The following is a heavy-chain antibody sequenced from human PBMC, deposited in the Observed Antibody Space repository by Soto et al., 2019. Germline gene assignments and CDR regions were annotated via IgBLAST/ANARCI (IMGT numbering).Heavy chain of an antibody. J-gene: IGHJ4*02. CDR1: GFTFDDYA. CDR3: AKDIIAKRDYGSGIEFLPDY. CDR2: ISWNSGSI. Sequence: EVQLVESGGGLVQPGRSLRLSCAASGFTFDDYAMHWVRQAPGKGLEWVSGISWNSGSIGYADSVKGRFTISRDNAKNSLYLQMNSLRAEDTALYYCAKDIIAKRDYGSGIEFLPDYWGQGTLVTVSS. D-gene: IGHD3-10*01. V-gene: IGHV3-9*01.